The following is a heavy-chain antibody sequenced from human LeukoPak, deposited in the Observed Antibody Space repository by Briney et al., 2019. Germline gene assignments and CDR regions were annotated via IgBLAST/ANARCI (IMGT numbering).Heavy chain of an antibody. CDR2: MNPNSGNT. J-gene: IGHJ6*02. Sequence: GASVKVSCKASGYTFTSYDINWVRQATGQGLEWMGWMNPNSGNTGYAQKFQGRVTMTRNTSISTAYMELSSLRSEDTAVYYCARNGDCSGGSCYSWGRIGYYYYYYGMDVWGQGTTVTVSS. D-gene: IGHD2-15*01. CDR1: GYTFTSYD. CDR3: ARNGDCSGGSCYSWGRIGYYYYYYGMDV. V-gene: IGHV1-8*01.